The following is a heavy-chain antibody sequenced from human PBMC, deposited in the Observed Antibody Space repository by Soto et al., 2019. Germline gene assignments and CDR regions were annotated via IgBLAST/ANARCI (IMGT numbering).Heavy chain of an antibody. CDR3: ARDRPTSSIRARDYYYAMDV. D-gene: IGHD6-6*01. J-gene: IGHJ6*02. Sequence: ASVKVSCKTSGYIFTSYYIHWLRQAPGQGLEWMGIINPSGGTTTYAQKFQGRVTMTRDTSTSTVYMELSSLRSDDTAVYYCARDRPTSSIRARDYYYAMDVWGQ. CDR1: GYIFTSYY. V-gene: IGHV1-46*01. CDR2: INPSGGTT.